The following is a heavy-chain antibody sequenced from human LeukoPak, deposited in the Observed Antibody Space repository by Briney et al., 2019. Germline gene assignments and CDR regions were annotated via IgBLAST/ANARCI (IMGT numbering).Heavy chain of an antibody. D-gene: IGHD3-22*01. V-gene: IGHV3-74*01. J-gene: IGHJ4*02. CDR1: GFTFSSYW. CDR2: INSDGSST. CDR3: ASSGDYYDSSGFDY. Sequence: PGGSLRLSCAASGFTFSSYWMHWVRQAPGKGLVWVSRINSDGSSTSYADSVKGRFTISRDNSKNTLYLQMNSLRAEDTAVYYCASSGDYYDSSGFDYWGQGTLVTVSS.